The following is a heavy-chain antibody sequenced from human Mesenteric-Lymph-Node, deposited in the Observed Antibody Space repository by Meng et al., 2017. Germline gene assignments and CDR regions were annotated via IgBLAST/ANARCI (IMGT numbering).Heavy chain of an antibody. CDR3: ARGPTDKAYYFDY. J-gene: IGHJ4*02. D-gene: IGHD1-26*01. V-gene: IGHV3-7*01. Sequence: GGSLRLSCAASGFTFSSYCMSWVRQAPGKGLEWVANINQDGSEKSSVDSVKGRFTVSRDNTKNSLYLQMNSLRVEDTAVYYCARGPTDKAYYFDYWGQGTRVTVSS. CDR2: INQDGSEK. CDR1: GFTFSSYC.